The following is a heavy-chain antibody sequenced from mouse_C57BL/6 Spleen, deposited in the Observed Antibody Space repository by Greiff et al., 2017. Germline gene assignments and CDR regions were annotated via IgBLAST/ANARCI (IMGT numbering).Heavy chain of an antibody. CDR1: GYAFSSSW. V-gene: IGHV1-82*01. Sequence: QVQLQQSGPELVKPGASVKISCKASGYAFSSSWMNWVKQRPGKGLEWIGRIYPGDGDTNYNGKFKGKATLTADKSSSTAYMQLSSRTSEDSAVYFCARSYYYGSSQGYFDYWGQGTTLTVSS. CDR2: IYPGDGDT. CDR3: ARSYYYGSSQGYFDY. J-gene: IGHJ2*01. D-gene: IGHD1-1*01.